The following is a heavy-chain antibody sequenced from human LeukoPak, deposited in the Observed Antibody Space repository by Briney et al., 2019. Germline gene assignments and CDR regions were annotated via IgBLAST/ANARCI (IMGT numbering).Heavy chain of an antibody. Sequence: GGSLRLSCAASGFTFDDYAMHWVRHAPGKGLEWVSGISSNSGSIGYADSVKGRFTISRDNAKNSLYLQMNSLRAEDTALYHCAKVTAPIGYCSGGSCYNDAFDIWGQGTMVTVSS. J-gene: IGHJ3*02. CDR1: GFTFDDYA. CDR3: AKVTAPIGYCSGGSCYNDAFDI. CDR2: ISSNSGSI. V-gene: IGHV3-9*01. D-gene: IGHD2-15*01.